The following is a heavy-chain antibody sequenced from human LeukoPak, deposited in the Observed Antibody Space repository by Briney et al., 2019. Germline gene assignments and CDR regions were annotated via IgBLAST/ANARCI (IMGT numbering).Heavy chain of an antibody. CDR1: GFAFSTYG. D-gene: IGHD2-21*02. V-gene: IGHV3-74*01. Sequence: PLRSLRLSCAASGFAFSTYGMHWVRQAPGKGLVWVSRIDSDGSRTTYADSVKGRFTISRDNAKNTLYLQMNSLRAEDTAVYYCARSPNCGGDCSWGQGTLVTVSS. J-gene: IGHJ5*02. CDR2: IDSDGSRT. CDR3: ARSPNCGGDCS.